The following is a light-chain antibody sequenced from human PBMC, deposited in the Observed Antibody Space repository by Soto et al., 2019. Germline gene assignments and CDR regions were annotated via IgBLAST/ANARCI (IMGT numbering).Light chain of an antibody. V-gene: IGLV2-14*01. CDR2: EVS. CDR3: SSYTSSSTLV. Sequence: QSALTQPASVSGSPGQSITISCTGTSSDVGGYNYVSWYQQHPGKAPKLMIYEVSNRPSGVSNRFSGSKPGNTALLTISGLQSDDEADYYCSSYTSSSTLVFGTGTKVTVL. CDR1: SSDVGGYNY. J-gene: IGLJ1*01.